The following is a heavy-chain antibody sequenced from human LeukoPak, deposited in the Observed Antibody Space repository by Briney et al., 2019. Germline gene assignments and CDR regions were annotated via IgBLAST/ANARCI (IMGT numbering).Heavy chain of an antibody. J-gene: IGHJ3*02. Sequence: PGGSLRLSCAASGFTFSDYLMTWVRQAPGKGLEWVADIKADGSEKYYADSVRGRFTIIRDNAKNSLYLQMNSLRAEDTAVYYCAKPEYYDSSGSAFDIWGQGTMVTVSS. V-gene: IGHV3-7*03. CDR2: IKADGSEK. D-gene: IGHD3-22*01. CDR3: AKPEYYDSSGSAFDI. CDR1: GFTFSDYL.